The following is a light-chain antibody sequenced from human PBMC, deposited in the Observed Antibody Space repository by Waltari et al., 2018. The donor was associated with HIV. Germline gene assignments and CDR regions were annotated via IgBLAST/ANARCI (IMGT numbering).Light chain of an antibody. V-gene: IGLV1-44*01. CDR3: ASWEDSLHGPV. CDR2: SNN. CDR1: SPNIGNNP. J-gene: IGLJ2*01. Sequence: QPVLPQPPSQSGTPGQGVTIPCSGTSPNIGNNPVNSYQPFPGTAPKLLIYSNNQRPSGVPDRISGSKSGTSASLAIGGLQSDDEADYYCASWEDSLHGPVFGGGTKLTVL.